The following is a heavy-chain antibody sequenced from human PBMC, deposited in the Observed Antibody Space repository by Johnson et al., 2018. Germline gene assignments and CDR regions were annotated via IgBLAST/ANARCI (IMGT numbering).Heavy chain of an antibody. Sequence: VQLVEAGAEVKKAGVSLKISCNGSGYRFTTYWIGWVRQMPGKGLEWMGIIYPDDSDTRYSPSCQGQLTISADKSINTANLQRSSLRAADTAMDYCARKVDTALVGYYYMDLWGNGTTVTVSS. J-gene: IGHJ6*03. D-gene: IGHD5-18*01. CDR1: GYRFTTYW. V-gene: IGHV5-51*03. CDR2: IYPDDSDT. CDR3: ARKVDTALVGYYYMDL.